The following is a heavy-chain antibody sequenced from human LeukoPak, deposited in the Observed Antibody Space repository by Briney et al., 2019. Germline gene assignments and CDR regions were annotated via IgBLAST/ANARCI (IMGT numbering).Heavy chain of an antibody. Sequence: GGSLRLSCAASGFTFSSHWMTWVRQAPGKGVEWVANIKHDGRERYHGDSVKGRFTISREKARNSLYLEMNRRRAEDTAGYYCAREGTDSNDYHGYFDLWGRGTLVTVSS. CDR1: GFTFSSHW. V-gene: IGHV3-7*01. D-gene: IGHD3-22*01. J-gene: IGHJ2*01. CDR3: AREGTDSNDYHGYFDL. CDR2: IKHDGRER.